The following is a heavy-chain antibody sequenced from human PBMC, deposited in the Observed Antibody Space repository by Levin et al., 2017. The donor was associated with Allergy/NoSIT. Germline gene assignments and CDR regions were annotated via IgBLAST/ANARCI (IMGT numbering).Heavy chain of an antibody. J-gene: IGHJ5*02. D-gene: IGHD6-6*01. Sequence: GESLKISCKASGYTFTSYHLHWLRQAPGRGFEWMATINPSSGATSYPQKFQGRVTMTSDTSTRTVYMDLSSLRSEDTAVYYCARTKYSSSSDWFDTWGQGTLVTVSS. CDR3: ARTKYSSSSDWFDT. CDR2: INPSSGAT. V-gene: IGHV1-46*01. CDR1: GYTFTSYH.